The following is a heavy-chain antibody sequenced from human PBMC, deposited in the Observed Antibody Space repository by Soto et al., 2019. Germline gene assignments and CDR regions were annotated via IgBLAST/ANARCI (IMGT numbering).Heavy chain of an antibody. Sequence: VQLMQSGAEVKQPGSSVKVSCKASGGTFSSHSINWVRQAPGQGLEWMGGIITLFGTANYAQNFQGRVTITADKSTSTAYMELNSLRSDDTAVYYCARDVGYGDFSGALLDWGQGTLVTVSS. V-gene: IGHV1-69*06. CDR1: GGTFSSHS. J-gene: IGHJ4*02. CDR2: IITLFGTA. D-gene: IGHD4-17*01. CDR3: ARDVGYGDFSGALLD.